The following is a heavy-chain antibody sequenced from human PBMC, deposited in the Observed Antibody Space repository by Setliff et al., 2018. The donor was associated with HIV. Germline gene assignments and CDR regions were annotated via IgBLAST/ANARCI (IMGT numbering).Heavy chain of an antibody. CDR1: GGSISSYY. V-gene: IGHV4-4*07. D-gene: IGHD3-10*01. CDR3: ARDFGTFHAFDM. Sequence: PSETLSLTCTVSGGSISSYYWSWIRQPAGKGLEWIGRIYSTGSINYNPSLRSGVTMSVDRSKNSFSLEVTSVTAADTAIYYCARDFGTFHAFDMWGQGTVVTVS. J-gene: IGHJ3*02. CDR2: IYSTGSI.